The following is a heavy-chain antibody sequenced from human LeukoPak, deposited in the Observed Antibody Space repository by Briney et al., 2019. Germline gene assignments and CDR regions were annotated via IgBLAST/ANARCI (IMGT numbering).Heavy chain of an antibody. CDR2: ISAYNGNT. Sequence: ASVKVSCKASGYTFSSYGISWVRQAPGQGLEWMGWISAYNGNTNYAQNLQGRVTMTTDRLTSTAYIELRSLRSDDTAVYYCARDNYYDSSAFDYWGQGTLVTVSS. D-gene: IGHD3-22*01. J-gene: IGHJ4*02. CDR3: ARDNYYDSSAFDY. CDR1: GYTFSSYG. V-gene: IGHV1-18*01.